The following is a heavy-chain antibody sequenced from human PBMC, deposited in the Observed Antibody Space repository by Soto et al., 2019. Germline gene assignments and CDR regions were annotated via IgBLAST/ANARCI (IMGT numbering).Heavy chain of an antibody. CDR3: ARRWVAAVDY. CDR2: IYYSGST. D-gene: IGHD6-13*01. CDR1: GGSISSYY. V-gene: IGHV4-59*08. J-gene: IGHJ4*02. Sequence: QVQLQESGPGLVKPSETLSLTCTVSGGSISSYYWSWIRQPPGKGLEWIGYIYYSGSTNYNPSLTRRVTISVDTSKNQFSLKLSSVTAADTAVYYCARRWVAAVDYWGQGTLVTVSS.